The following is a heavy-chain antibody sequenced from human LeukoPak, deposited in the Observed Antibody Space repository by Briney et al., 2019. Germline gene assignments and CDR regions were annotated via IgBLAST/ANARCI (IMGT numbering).Heavy chain of an antibody. J-gene: IGHJ4*02. D-gene: IGHD1-26*01. CDR3: APQEGVGATMGEPFDY. CDR2: INPSGGST. CDR1: GYTFTSYY. V-gene: IGHV1-46*01. Sequence: ASVKVSCKASGYTFTSYYMHWVRQAPGQGLEWMGIINPSGGSTSYAQKFQGRVTMTRDTSTSTVYMELSSLRSEDTAVYYCAPQEGVGATMGEPFDYWGQGTLVTVSS.